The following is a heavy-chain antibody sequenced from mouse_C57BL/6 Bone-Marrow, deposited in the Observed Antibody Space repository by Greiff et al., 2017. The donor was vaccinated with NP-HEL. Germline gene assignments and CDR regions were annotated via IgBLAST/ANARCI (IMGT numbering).Heavy chain of an antibody. CDR2: IYPGTGST. J-gene: IGHJ2*03. V-gene: IGHV1-76*01. CDR1: GYIFTSYW. D-gene: IGHD2-3*01. CDR3: ERSSYDDYSYEK. Sequence: QVQLKQSGAELVRPGASVKLSCKTSGYIFTSYWIHWVKQRSGQGLEWIARIYPGTGSTYYHEKFKGKATLTADNSSSTAYMQLSSLKSEDSAVYVGERSSYDDYSYEKGGQGKSLTVSS.